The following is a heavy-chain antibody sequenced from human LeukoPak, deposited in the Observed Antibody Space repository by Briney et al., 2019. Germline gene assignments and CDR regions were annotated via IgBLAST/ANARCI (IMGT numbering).Heavy chain of an antibody. CDR1: GFTFDDHG. V-gene: IGHV3-20*04. J-gene: IGHJ4*02. CDR3: AREEGPYFDR. CDR2: INCDGDRT. Sequence: GGSLRLSCAASGFTFDDHGLSWDRPAPGKGLERVFGINCDGDRTDYTVSVRVRLTITRDNAKKSLYLQMDSLRAEDTAFYYCAREEGPYFDRWGQGTLVTVSS.